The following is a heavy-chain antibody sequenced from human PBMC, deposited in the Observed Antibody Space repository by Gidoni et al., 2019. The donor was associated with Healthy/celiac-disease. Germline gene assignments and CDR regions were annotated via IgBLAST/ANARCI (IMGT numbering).Heavy chain of an antibody. D-gene: IGHD4-17*01. J-gene: IGHJ4*02. CDR1: GFTFDDYA. CDR3: AKVSGDYDFDY. Sequence: EVQLVESGGVLVQPGRSLRPSCAASGFTFDDYAMHWVRQAPGKGLEWVSGISWNSGSIGYADSVKGRITISRDNAKNSLYLQMNSLRAEDTALYYCAKVSGDYDFDYWGQGTLVTVSS. CDR2: ISWNSGSI. V-gene: IGHV3-9*01.